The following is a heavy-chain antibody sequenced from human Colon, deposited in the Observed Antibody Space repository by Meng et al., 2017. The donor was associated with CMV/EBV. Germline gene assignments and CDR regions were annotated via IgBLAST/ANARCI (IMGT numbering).Heavy chain of an antibody. CDR2: ISYSGQTI. D-gene: IGHD2-2*01. J-gene: IGHJ4*02. Sequence: GESLKISCRTSGFTFTSYGFNWVRQVPGKGLEWISYISYSGQTIYYADSAKGRFTISRDNAKNSVYLEMNSLRAEDSGVYYCATGRLGTSWYYIDFRGQGTLVTVSS. V-gene: IGHV3-48*01. CDR3: ATGRLGTSWYYIDF. CDR1: GFTFTSYG.